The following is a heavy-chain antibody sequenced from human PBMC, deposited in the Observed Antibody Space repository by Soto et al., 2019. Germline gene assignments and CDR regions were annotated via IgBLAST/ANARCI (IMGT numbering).Heavy chain of an antibody. V-gene: IGHV4-59*08. Sequence: SETLSLTCSVSGDSSSSDYWSWILQPPGKGLEWIGYIYYSGGTYYNPSLKSRVTISMDRSKRQVSLKLTSVSAADTAVYYCARHLYGPGIVGQHWGQGILVTVSS. CDR2: IYYSGGT. D-gene: IGHD3-10*01. CDR3: ARHLYGPGIVGQH. CDR1: GDSSSSDY. J-gene: IGHJ1*01.